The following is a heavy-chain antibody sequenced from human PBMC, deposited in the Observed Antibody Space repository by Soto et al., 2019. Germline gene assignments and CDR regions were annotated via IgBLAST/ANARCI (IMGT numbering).Heavy chain of an antibody. CDR2: IITYNDNI. CDR1: GCTLTSYG. V-gene: IGHV1-18*01. CDR3: ARNYYASGSYYYFDY. Sequence: ASVKVSCKASGCTLTSYGISCVRQAPGQGLEWMGWIITYNDNINYAQKLQGRVTMTADTSTSTAYMELRSLRSDDTAIYYCARNYYASGSYYYFDYWGQGTLVTVSS. J-gene: IGHJ4*02. D-gene: IGHD3-10*01.